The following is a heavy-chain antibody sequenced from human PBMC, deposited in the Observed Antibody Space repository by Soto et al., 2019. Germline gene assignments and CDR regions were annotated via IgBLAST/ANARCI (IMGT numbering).Heavy chain of an antibody. D-gene: IGHD6-13*01. CDR3: VRRHVSATGIDWFDP. J-gene: IGHJ5*02. V-gene: IGHV1-3*01. CDR2: INAANGDT. CDR1: GYTFTSYG. Sequence: ASVKVSCKATGYTFTSYGIHWVRQAPGQRLEWMGWINAANGDTKYSPKFQGRVTITRDTSASTAYMELSSLRSEDTAVYYCVRRHVSATGIDWFDPWGQGTLVTVSS.